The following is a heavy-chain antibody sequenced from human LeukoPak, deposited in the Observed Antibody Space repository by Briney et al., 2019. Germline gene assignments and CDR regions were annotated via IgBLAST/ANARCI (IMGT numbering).Heavy chain of an antibody. CDR1: GGSISSSSYY. D-gene: IGHD3-22*01. Sequence: PSETLSLTCTVSGGSISSSSYYWGWIRQPPGKGLEWIGSIYYSGSIYYNPSLKSRVTISVDTSKNQFSLKLSSVTAADTAVYYCARQHDSSGYYYIYYYYYMDVWGKGTTVTVSS. J-gene: IGHJ6*03. CDR2: IYYSGSI. CDR3: ARQHDSSGYYYIYYYYYMDV. V-gene: IGHV4-39*01.